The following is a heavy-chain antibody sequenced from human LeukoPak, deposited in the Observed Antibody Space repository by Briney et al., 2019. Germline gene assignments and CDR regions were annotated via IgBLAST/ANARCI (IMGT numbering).Heavy chain of an antibody. CDR3: AKPRAGERDAFDI. J-gene: IGHJ3*02. CDR2: INPNSAGT. D-gene: IGHD1-14*01. CDR1: GYTFNDYY. V-gene: IGHV1-2*02. Sequence: ASVKVSCKASGYTFNDYYMHWVRQAPGQGLEWMGWINPNSAGTKYVQQFQGRVTMTRDTSISTAYLELTSLRSDDTAVYYCAKPRAGERDAFDIWGQGTMVIVSS.